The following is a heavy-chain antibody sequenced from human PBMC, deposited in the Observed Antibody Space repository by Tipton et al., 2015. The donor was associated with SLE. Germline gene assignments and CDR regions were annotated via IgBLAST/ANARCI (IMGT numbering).Heavy chain of an antibody. D-gene: IGHD3-10*01. J-gene: IGHJ4*02. CDR2: IKQDGSEK. V-gene: IGHV3-7*01. CDR1: GFTFSNYA. Sequence: GSLRLSCAASGFTFSNYALHWVRQAPGKGLEWVANIKQDGSEKYYVDSVKGRFTISRDNAKNSLYLQMNSLRAEDTAVYYCARGDVRGGYGSDWGQGTLVTVSS. CDR3: ARGDVRGGYGSD.